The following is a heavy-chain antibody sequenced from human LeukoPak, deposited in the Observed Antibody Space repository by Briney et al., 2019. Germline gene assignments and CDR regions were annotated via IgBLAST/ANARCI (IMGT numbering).Heavy chain of an antibody. CDR2: INDSGTI. CDR3: ARRWNYGRNYYIDV. D-gene: IGHD1-7*01. V-gene: IGHV4-34*01. J-gene: IGHJ6*03. Sequence: PSETLSLTCAVYGGSFSHYYWSWIRQSPGMGLEWIGEINDSGTINYNPSLMSRVTISLDKSKNQFSLRLSSATAADTAVYYCARRWNYGRNYYIDVWGKEATVSVSS. CDR1: GGSFSHYY.